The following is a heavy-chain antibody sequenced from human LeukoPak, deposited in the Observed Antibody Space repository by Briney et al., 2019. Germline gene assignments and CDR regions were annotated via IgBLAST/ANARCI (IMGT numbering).Heavy chain of an antibody. D-gene: IGHD5-24*01. CDR3: ARGRGEMATIKGCAFDI. CDR2: IFPIIDMA. CDR1: GGPFSSYT. Sequence: SVKVSCKASGGPFSSYTINWVRLVPGQGLEWMGRIFPIIDMANYAQKFHGRVTIIADKSTNTVYMELSSLRPEDTAVYYCARGRGEMATIKGCAFDIWGQGTMVTVSS. J-gene: IGHJ3*02. V-gene: IGHV1-69*02.